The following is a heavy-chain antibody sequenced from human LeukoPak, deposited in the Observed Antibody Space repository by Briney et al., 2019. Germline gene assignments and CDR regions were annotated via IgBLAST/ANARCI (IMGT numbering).Heavy chain of an antibody. D-gene: IGHD3-16*02. CDR2: IYYSGST. V-gene: IGHV4-59*01. Sequence: SETLSLTCTVSGGSISSYYWGWIRQPPGKGLEWIGYIYYSGSTNYNPSLKSRVTISVDTSKNQFSLKLSSVTAADTAVYYCARGVLGSYRFDIWFDPWGQGTLVTVSS. J-gene: IGHJ5*02. CDR1: GGSISSYY. CDR3: ARGVLGSYRFDIWFDP.